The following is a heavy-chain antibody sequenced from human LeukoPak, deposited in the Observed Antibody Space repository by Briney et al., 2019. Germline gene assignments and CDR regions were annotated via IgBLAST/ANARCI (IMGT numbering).Heavy chain of an antibody. CDR1: GYSISSGYY. CDR2: IYHSGST. J-gene: IGHJ4*02. CDR3: ATRGYGRGGLDY. D-gene: IGHD5-18*01. V-gene: IGHV4-38-2*01. Sequence: SETLSLTCAVFGYSISSGYYWGWIRQPPGKGLEWIGSIYHSGSTYYNPSLKSRVTISVDTSKNQFSLKLSSVTAADTAVYYCATRGYGRGGLDYWGQGTLVTVSS.